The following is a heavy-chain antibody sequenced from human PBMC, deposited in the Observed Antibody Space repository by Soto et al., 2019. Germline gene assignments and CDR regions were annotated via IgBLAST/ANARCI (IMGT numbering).Heavy chain of an antibody. V-gene: IGHV4-39*01. CDR1: GGSISSYY. Sequence: SETLSLTCTVSGGSISSYYWGWIRQPPGKGLEWIGSIYYSGSTYYNPSLKSRVTISVDTSKNQFSLKLSSVTAADTAVYYCARGSYYYSGGYYDYWGQGTLVTVSS. CDR2: IYYSGST. J-gene: IGHJ4*02. D-gene: IGHD3-10*01. CDR3: ARGSYYYSGGYYDY.